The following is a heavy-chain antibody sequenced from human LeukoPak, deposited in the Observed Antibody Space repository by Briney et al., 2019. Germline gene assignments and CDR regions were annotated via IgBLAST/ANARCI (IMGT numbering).Heavy chain of an antibody. J-gene: IGHJ4*02. CDR1: GFTVSSNY. V-gene: IGHV3-53*01. Sequence: GGSLRLSCAASGFTVSSNYMTWVRQTPGKGLEWVSVIYSGGSTYYADSVKGRFTVSRDNSKNTLYLQMNSLRVEDTAVYYCARVGEGAAKDWGQGTLVTVSS. D-gene: IGHD1-26*01. CDR3: ARVGEGAAKD. CDR2: IYSGGST.